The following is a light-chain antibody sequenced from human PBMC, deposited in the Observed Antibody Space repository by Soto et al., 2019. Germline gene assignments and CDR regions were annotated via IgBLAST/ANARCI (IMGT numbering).Light chain of an antibody. Sequence: QSALTQPASVSGSPGQSITISCTGTSSDVGGYNYVSWYQQHPGKAPKLMIYEVSNRPSGVSNRFSGSKSGNTASLTISGLQAEDEADYYCTSYTSITILVFGGGTKVTVL. CDR2: EVS. J-gene: IGLJ2*01. CDR3: TSYTSITILV. V-gene: IGLV2-14*01. CDR1: SSDVGGYNY.